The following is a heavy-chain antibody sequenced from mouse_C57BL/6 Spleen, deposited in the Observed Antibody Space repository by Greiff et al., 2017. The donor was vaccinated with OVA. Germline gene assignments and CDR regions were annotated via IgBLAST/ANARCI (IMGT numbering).Heavy chain of an antibody. Sequence: QVQLQQSDAELVTPGASVKISCKVSGYTFTNHTIHWMKQKPEQGLEWIGNISPSDGRTKYNEKFKGKATLTAGKSSSTAYMQLNSLTSEDSAVYCCAREGDYGYDGGWFAYWGQGTLVTVSA. CDR3: AREGDYGYDGGWFAY. D-gene: IGHD2-2*01. CDR2: ISPSDGRT. V-gene: IGHV1-78*01. CDR1: GYTFTNHT. J-gene: IGHJ3*01.